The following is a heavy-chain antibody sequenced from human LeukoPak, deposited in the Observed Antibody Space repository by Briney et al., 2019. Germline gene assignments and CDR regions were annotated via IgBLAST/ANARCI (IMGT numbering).Heavy chain of an antibody. CDR3: ARDRAPWGMDV. CDR1: GFTFSSYA. CDR2: ISYDGSNK. Sequence: GRSLRLSCAASGFTFSSYAMHWVRQAPGKGLEWVAVISYDGSNKYYADSVKGRFTISRDNSKNTLYLQMNSLRAEDTAVYYCARDRAPWGMDVWGQGTPVTVSS. V-gene: IGHV3-30*04. J-gene: IGHJ6*02. D-gene: IGHD3-16*01.